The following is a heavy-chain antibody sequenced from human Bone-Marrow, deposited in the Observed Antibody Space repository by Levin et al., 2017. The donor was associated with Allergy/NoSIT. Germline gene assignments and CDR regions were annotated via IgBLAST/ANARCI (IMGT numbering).Heavy chain of an antibody. D-gene: IGHD3-22*01. J-gene: IGHJ5*02. Sequence: SGPTLVKPTQTLTLTCTFSGFSLSTRGMCVTWIRQPPGKALEWLAFIDWDDDKYYNTSLKSRLTISKDTSKDQVVLTMTNLDPVDTATFYCALMSYYDTSGYYTGRGWFDPWGQGTLVNVSS. V-gene: IGHV2-70*01. CDR3: ALMSYYDTSGYYTGRGWFDP. CDR2: IDWDDDK. CDR1: GFSLSTRGMC.